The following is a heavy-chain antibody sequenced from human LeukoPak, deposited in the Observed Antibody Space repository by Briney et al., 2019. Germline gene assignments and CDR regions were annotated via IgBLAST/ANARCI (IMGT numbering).Heavy chain of an antibody. CDR3: ARDQIPSGCSYGLGSSDY. J-gene: IGHJ4*02. D-gene: IGHD5-18*01. V-gene: IGHV1-18*01. CDR1: GYTFTSYG. CDR2: ISAYNGNT. Sequence: ASVKVSCKASGYTFTSYGISWVRQAPGQGLEWMGWISAYNGNTNYAQKLQGRVTMTTDTSTSTAYMELRSLRPDDTAVYYCARDQIPSGCSYGLGSSDYWGQGTLVTVSS.